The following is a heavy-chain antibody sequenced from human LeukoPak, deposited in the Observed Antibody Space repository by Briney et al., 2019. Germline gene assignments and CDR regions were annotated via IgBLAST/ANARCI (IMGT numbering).Heavy chain of an antibody. J-gene: IGHJ6*02. CDR2: INPSGGST. CDR1: GYTFTSYY. V-gene: IGHV1-46*01. CDR3: ARTEFIVGAVYYYYGMDV. Sequence: PLASVKVSCKASGYTFTSYYMHWVRQAPGQGLEWMGIINPSGGSTSYAQKFQGRVTMTRDTSTSTVYMELSSLRSEDTAVYYCARTEFIVGAVYYYYGMDVWGQGTTVTVSS. D-gene: IGHD1-26*01.